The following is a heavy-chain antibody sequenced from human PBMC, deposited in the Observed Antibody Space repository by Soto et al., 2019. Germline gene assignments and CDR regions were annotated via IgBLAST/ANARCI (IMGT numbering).Heavy chain of an antibody. CDR2: IYYSGNT. Sequence: PSETLFLTCSVSGGSINSGDYHWTWIRQPPGKGLEWIGHIYYSGNTYYNPSLKSRLTISVDTSKNQFSLRPSSVTAADTAVYYCARDRYYERTPYGMDVWGQGTSVTVSS. CDR1: GGSINSGDYH. V-gene: IGHV4-30-4*01. J-gene: IGHJ6*02. CDR3: ARDRYYERTPYGMDV. D-gene: IGHD3-22*01.